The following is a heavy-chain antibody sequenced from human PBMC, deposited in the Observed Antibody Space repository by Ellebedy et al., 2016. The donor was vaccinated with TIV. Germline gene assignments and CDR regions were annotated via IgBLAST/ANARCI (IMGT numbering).Heavy chain of an antibody. D-gene: IGHD6-19*01. CDR2: LGGSSENT. V-gene: IGHV3-23*01. CDR3: ARAGSSGWEAYFDL. Sequence: GESLKISCAASGFTFSNYAMSWVRQAPGKGLEWVSALGGSSENTYYADSVKGRFTISRDNAKNTLYLQMNSLRAEDTAVYYCARAGSSGWEAYFDLWGRGTLVTVSS. CDR1: GFTFSNYA. J-gene: IGHJ2*01.